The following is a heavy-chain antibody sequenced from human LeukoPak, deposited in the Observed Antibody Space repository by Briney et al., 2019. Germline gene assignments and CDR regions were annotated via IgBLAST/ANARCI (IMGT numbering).Heavy chain of an antibody. CDR1: GYTFTSYA. CDR2: INAGNGNT. Sequence: GASAKVSCKASGYTFTSYAMHWVRQAPGQRLEWMGWINAGNGNTKYSQKFQGRVTITRDTSASTAYMELSSLRSEDTAVYYCARDSRGSGSYWSDFDYWGQGTLVTVSS. V-gene: IGHV1-3*01. D-gene: IGHD1-26*01. CDR3: ARDSRGSGSYWSDFDY. J-gene: IGHJ4*02.